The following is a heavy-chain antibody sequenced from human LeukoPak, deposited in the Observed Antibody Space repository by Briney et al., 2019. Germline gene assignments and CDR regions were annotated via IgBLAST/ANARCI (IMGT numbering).Heavy chain of an antibody. V-gene: IGHV1-69*13. Sequence: SVKVSCKASGGTFSSYAISWVRQAPGQGLEWMGGIIPIFGTANYAQKFQGRVTITADESTSTAYMELSSLRSEDTAVYYCASRKYYYGSGSQYYFDYWGQGTLVTVSS. CDR3: ASRKYYYGSGSQYYFDY. J-gene: IGHJ4*02. CDR1: GGTFSSYA. CDR2: IIPIFGTA. D-gene: IGHD3-10*01.